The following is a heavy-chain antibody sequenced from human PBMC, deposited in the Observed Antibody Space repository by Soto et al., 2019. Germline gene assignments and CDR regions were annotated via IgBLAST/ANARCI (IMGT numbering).Heavy chain of an antibody. D-gene: IGHD3-10*01. CDR3: AKDHGLWFGELAALRFDP. Sequence: EVQLLESGGGLVQPGGSLRLSCAASGFTFSSYAMSWVRQAPGKGLEWVSAISGSGGSTYYADSVKGRFTISRDNSKNTRYLEMNSVRAEDTAVYYCAKDHGLWFGELAALRFDPWGQGTLVTVSS. CDR1: GFTFSSYA. J-gene: IGHJ5*02. CDR2: ISGSGGST. V-gene: IGHV3-23*01.